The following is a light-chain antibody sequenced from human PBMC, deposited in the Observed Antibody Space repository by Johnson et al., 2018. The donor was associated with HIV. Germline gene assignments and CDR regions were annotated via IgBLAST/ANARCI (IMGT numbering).Light chain of an antibody. V-gene: IGLV1-51*02. J-gene: IGLJ1*01. CDR1: TSNIGNNY. CDR3: GTWDTSRRAGDV. Sequence: QSVLTQPPSVSAAPGQKVTISCSGSTSNIGNNYVSWFQQLPGTAPKLLIYKNNKRPSGIPDRFSGSKSGTSATLGITGLQTGDEADYYCGTWDTSRRAGDVFGSGTKVTVL. CDR2: KNN.